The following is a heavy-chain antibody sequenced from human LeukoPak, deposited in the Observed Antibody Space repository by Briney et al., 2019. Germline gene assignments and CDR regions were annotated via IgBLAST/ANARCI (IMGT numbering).Heavy chain of an antibody. D-gene: IGHD3-22*01. CDR3: AKVATYYYDSSGYRYFDY. CDR2: IRYDGSNK. V-gene: IGHV3-30*02. Sequence: GGSLRLSCAASGFTFSSYGMHWVRQAPGKGLEWVTFIRYDGSNKYYADSVKGRFTISRDNSKNTLYLQMNSLKSEDTAVYYCAKVATYYYDSSGYRYFDYWGQGTLVTVSS. CDR1: GFTFSSYG. J-gene: IGHJ4*02.